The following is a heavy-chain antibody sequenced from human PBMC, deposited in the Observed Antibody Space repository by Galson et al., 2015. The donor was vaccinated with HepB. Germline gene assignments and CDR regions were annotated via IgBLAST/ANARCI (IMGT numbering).Heavy chain of an antibody. J-gene: IGHJ6*02. Sequence: SLRLSCAASGFTVSSNYMSWVRQAPGKGLEWVSFIYTDGSTYYADSVKGRFTISGDKSKNTVYLQMDSLRAEDTAVYYCARDPAVTTDYGMDVWGQGTTVTVSS. D-gene: IGHD4-17*01. V-gene: IGHV3-66*02. CDR3: ARDPAVTTDYGMDV. CDR1: GFTVSSNY. CDR2: IYTDGST.